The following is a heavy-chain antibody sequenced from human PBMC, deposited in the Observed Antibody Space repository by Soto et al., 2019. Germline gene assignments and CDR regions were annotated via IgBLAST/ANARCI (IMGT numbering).Heavy chain of an antibody. Sequence: SVKVSCKASGGTFGSYAISWVRQAPGQGLEWMGGIIPIFGTANYAQKFQGRVTITADESTSTAYMELSSLRSEDTAVYYCARGIAVAGNDAFDIWGQGXMVTV. D-gene: IGHD6-19*01. CDR3: ARGIAVAGNDAFDI. J-gene: IGHJ3*02. CDR1: GGTFGSYA. CDR2: IIPIFGTA. V-gene: IGHV1-69*13.